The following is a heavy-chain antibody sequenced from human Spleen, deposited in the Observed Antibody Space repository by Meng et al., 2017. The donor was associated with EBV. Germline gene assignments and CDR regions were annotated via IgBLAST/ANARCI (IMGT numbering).Heavy chain of an antibody. CDR1: GGSFSAYY. J-gene: IGHJ4*02. V-gene: IGHV4-34*01. Sequence: QVQQQQWGEGLLKPSETLSLTCAVYGGSFSAYYWSWIRQPPGKGLEWIGDFKVGGSTNYNPSLRGRVSISVDTSKNLFSLEVNSVTAADTAVYYCARGLGAPNFYYDSSALNHWGQGTLVTVSS. CDR3: ARGLGAPNFYYDSSALNH. D-gene: IGHD3-22*01. CDR2: FKVGGST.